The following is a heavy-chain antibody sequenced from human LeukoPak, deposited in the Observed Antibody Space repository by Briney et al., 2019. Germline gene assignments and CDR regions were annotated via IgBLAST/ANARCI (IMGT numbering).Heavy chain of an antibody. V-gene: IGHV1-2*02. D-gene: IGHD6-6*01. CDR2: INPNSGGT. J-gene: IGHJ4*02. CDR3: ARVEYSSSSHFDY. CDR1: GYTFTAYY. Sequence: GASVKVSCKASGYTFTAYYMHWVRQAPGQGPDWMGWINPNSGGTNYAQKFQGRVTMTRDTSISTAYMELSRLRSDDTAVYYCARVEYSSSSHFDYWGQGTLVTVSS.